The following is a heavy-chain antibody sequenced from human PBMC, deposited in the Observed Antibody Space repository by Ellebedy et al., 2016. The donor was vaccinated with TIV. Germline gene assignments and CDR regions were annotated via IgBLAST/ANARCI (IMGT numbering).Heavy chain of an antibody. Sequence: MPGGSLRLSCTVSGGSITNDGYHWGWIRQTPGRELEWVGTIHSSGLTYYNPSLKSRVTISADTSKAQVSLKLISVTAADTAIYYCASDSNNIRWFYFWGQGTLVTVSS. D-gene: IGHD1-14*01. CDR3: ASDSNNIRWFYF. J-gene: IGHJ5*01. CDR2: IHSSGLT. V-gene: IGHV4-39*07. CDR1: GGSITNDGYH.